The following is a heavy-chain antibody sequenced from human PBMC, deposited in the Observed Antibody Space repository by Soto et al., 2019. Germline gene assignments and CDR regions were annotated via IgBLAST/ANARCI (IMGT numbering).Heavy chain of an antibody. J-gene: IGHJ5*02. CDR3: AKGGSASFIAPAGTGNWFGP. V-gene: IGHV3-9*01. D-gene: IGHD6-13*01. Sequence: EVQLVESGGGLAQPGRSLRLSCAASGFTFDDYAMYWVRQAPGKGLEWVSVISWNSGSVAYADSVKGRFTISRDNAKNSLYLQMNSLRPEDTAFYYCAKGGSASFIAPAGTGNWFGPWGQGTLVTVSS. CDR1: GFTFDDYA. CDR2: ISWNSGSV.